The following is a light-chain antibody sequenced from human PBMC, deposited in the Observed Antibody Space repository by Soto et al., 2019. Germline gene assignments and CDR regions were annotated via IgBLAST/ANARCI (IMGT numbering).Light chain of an antibody. V-gene: IGKV3-20*01. CDR2: GAS. CDR1: QSVSTNS. J-gene: IGKJ4*01. Sequence: EIVLKQSPDTLSLSPGEGATLSCRASQSVSTNSLAWYQQKPGQAPRPLIYGASSRATGTPDRFSGSGSGTDFSLTISRREPEDFAVYYCQQYGSSALTFGGGTKVEIK. CDR3: QQYGSSALT.